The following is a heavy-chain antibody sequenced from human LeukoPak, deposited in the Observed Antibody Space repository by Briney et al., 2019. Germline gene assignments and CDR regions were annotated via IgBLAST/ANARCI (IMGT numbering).Heavy chain of an antibody. Sequence: PGGSLRLSCTSSGFSFNSYTMNWVREAPGKGLEWVSTISPGVSGYTWYAESVKGRFTISRDNPENSLYLQMDSLRADDTAVYYCVRDVSRRIGMDVWGQGTTVTVSS. V-gene: IGHV3-21*06. J-gene: IGHJ6*02. CDR2: ISPGVSGYT. D-gene: IGHD2/OR15-2a*01. CDR3: VRDVSRRIGMDV. CDR1: GFSFNSYT.